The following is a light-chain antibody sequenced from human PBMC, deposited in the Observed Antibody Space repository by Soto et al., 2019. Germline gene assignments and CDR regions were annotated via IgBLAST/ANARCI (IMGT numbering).Light chain of an antibody. CDR1: QSVSSN. V-gene: IGKV3-15*01. J-gene: IGKJ2*02. Sequence: EIVMTQFPATLSVSPGERATLSCRASQSVSSNLAWYQQKGGQAPRLLMYGATTRPTGVPARFSGSGSGTEFTLTISSLQSEDVAVYYCQQYNNWPPGTFGQGTKLEIK. CDR3: QQYNNWPPGT. CDR2: GAT.